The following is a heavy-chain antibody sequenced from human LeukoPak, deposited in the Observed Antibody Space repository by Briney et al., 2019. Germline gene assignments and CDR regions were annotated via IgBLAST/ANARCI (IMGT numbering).Heavy chain of an antibody. J-gene: IGHJ4*02. CDR3: ARDRDYGDYNTQDLFVY. V-gene: IGHV1-18*01. CDR2: ISAYNGNT. Sequence: GASVTVSCTASGYTFTNFGISWVRQAPGQGLEWMGWISAYNGNTNYAQRLQGRVTMTTDTSTSTAYMELRSLRPDDTAVYYCARDRDYGDYNTQDLFVYWGQGTLVTVSS. D-gene: IGHD4-17*01. CDR1: GYTFTNFG.